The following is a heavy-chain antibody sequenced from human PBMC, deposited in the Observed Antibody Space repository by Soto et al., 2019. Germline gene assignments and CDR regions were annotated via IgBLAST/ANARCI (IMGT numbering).Heavy chain of an antibody. V-gene: IGHV4-61*01. Sequence: PSETLSLTCTVSGGSVSSGSYYWSWIRQPPGMGLEWIGYIFYSGTTNYNPSLKSRVTMSLYTSKNQFSLQLSSVTAADTAVYYCARVSIPYYYNTSGQYYFDYWGQGTLVTVSS. CDR1: GGSVSSGSYY. D-gene: IGHD3-22*01. J-gene: IGHJ4*02. CDR3: ARVSIPYYYNTSGQYYFDY. CDR2: IFYSGTT.